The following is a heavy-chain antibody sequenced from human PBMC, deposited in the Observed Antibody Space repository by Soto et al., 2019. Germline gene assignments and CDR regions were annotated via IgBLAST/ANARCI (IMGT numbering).Heavy chain of an antibody. J-gene: IGHJ6*02. CDR3: ARASAYYDSLGYYYGMDV. CDR2: INHSGST. Sequence: SETLSLTCAVYGGSFSGYYWIWIRQPPGKGLEWIGEINHSGSTNYNPSLKSRITISVDTSKNQFSLKLSSVTAADTAVYYCARASAYYDSLGYYYGMDVWGQGTTVTVSS. CDR1: GGSFSGYY. V-gene: IGHV4-34*01. D-gene: IGHD3-3*01.